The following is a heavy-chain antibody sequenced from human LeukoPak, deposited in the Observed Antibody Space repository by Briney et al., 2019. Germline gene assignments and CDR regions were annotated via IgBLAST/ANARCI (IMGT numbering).Heavy chain of an antibody. CDR2: IYYSGGT. Sequence: PSETLSLTCTVSGGSISSYYWSWIRQPPGKGLEWIGYIYYSGGTNYNPSLKSRVTISVDTSKNQFSLKLSSVTAADTAVYYCARAVPPSLIAADAFDIWGQGTMVTVSS. D-gene: IGHD6-13*01. CDR1: GGSISSYY. V-gene: IGHV4-59*01. J-gene: IGHJ3*02. CDR3: ARAVPPSLIAADAFDI.